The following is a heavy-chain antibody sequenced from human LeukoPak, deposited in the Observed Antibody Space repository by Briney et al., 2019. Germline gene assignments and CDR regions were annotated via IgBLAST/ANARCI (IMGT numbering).Heavy chain of an antibody. D-gene: IGHD5/OR15-5a*01. J-gene: IGHJ1*01. Sequence: PSETLSLTCVVSGDSIDSGGFSWSWIRQAPGKGLEWIGYIYNSGSTFYNPSLESRLTISIDMSKNQVSMRLNSVTAADTAVYFCAKYSLSRETFQHWGQGTLVTVSS. CDR2: IYNSGST. CDR1: GDSIDSGGFS. V-gene: IGHV4-30-4*07. CDR3: AKYSLSRETFQH.